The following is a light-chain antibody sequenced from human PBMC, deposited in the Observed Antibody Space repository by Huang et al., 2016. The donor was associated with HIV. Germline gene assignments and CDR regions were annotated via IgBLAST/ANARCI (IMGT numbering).Light chain of an antibody. CDR3: QQYYSSPQT. Sequence: DIIMTQSPDSLAVSLGARATLNCRSSQSVYSSSTSKDYMAWFQQKPGQPPRLLLFWASTREAGVPDRFSGSGSGTHFTLTIANLEAEDAAIYYCQQYYSSPQTFGQGTRVEVK. CDR1: QSVYSSSTSKDY. CDR2: WAS. J-gene: IGKJ1*01. V-gene: IGKV4-1*01.